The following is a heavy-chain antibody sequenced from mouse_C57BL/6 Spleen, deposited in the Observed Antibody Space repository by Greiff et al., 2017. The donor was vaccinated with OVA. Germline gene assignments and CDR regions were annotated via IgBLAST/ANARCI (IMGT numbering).Heavy chain of an antibody. CDR1: GFNITDYY. Sequence: EVQLQQSGAELVKPGASVKLSCTASGFNITDYYMHWVKQRTEQGLEWIGRIDPEDGETKYAPTFQGKATITADTSSNTAYLQLSSLTSEDTAVYYCANSSPLAMDYWGQGTSVTVSS. CDR3: ANSSPLAMDY. V-gene: IGHV14-2*01. CDR2: IDPEDGET. J-gene: IGHJ4*01. D-gene: IGHD1-1*01.